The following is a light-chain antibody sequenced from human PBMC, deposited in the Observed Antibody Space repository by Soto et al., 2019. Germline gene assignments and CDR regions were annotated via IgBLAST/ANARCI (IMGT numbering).Light chain of an antibody. CDR2: GAS. CDR1: QSVSSSY. V-gene: IGKV3-20*01. CDR3: QHYGSSPYT. J-gene: IGKJ2*01. Sequence: EIVLTQSPGTLSLSPGERVTLSCRASQSVSSSYLGWYQQKPGQAPRLLIYGASSRATGIPDRFSGSGSGTDFTLTISRLEPEDFAVYYCQHYGSSPYTFGQGTKLEIK.